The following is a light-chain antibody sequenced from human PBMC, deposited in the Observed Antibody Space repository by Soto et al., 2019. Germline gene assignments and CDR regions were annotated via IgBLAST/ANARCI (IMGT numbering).Light chain of an antibody. Sequence: EIVLTQPPATLSLSPGERATFSCGASQSVSSDLAWYEQKPGQAPRLLIYGASTRATGIPARFSGSGSGTDFTLTISSLEPEDFAVYYCQQRSKWPITFGQGTRLEIK. CDR3: QQRSKWPIT. CDR1: QSVSSD. CDR2: GAS. J-gene: IGKJ5*01. V-gene: IGKV3-11*01.